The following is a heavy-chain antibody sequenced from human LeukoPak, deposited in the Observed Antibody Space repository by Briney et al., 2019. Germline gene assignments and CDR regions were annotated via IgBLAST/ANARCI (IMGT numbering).Heavy chain of an antibody. D-gene: IGHD6-13*01. V-gene: IGHV4-39*07. CDR2: IYYSGST. CDR3: ARGFIAAAGYYYYMDV. CDR1: GGSISSSSYY. Sequence: ASETLSLTCTVSGGSISSSSYYWGWIRQPPGKGLEWIGSIYYSGSTYYNPSLKSRVTISVDTSKNQFSLKLSSVTAADTAVYYCARGFIAAAGYYYYMDVWGKGTTVTVSS. J-gene: IGHJ6*03.